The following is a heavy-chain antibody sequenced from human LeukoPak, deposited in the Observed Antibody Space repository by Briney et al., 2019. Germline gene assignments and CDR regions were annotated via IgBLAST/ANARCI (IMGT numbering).Heavy chain of an antibody. CDR3: ARPGYCSSTSCYFIDY. D-gene: IGHD2-2*01. CDR2: IYPGDSDT. J-gene: IGHJ4*02. V-gene: IGHV5-51*01. Sequence: HGESLKISCKGSGYSFTSYWIGWVRQMPGKGLEWVGIIYPGDSDTRYSPSFQGQVTISADKSISTAYLQWSSLKASDTAMYYCARPGYCSSTSCYFIDYWGQGTLVTVSS. CDR1: GYSFTSYW.